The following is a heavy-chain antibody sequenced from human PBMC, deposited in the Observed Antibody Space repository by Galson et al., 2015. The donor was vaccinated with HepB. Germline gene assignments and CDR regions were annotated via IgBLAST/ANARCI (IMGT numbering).Heavy chain of an antibody. J-gene: IGHJ6*03. CDR3: ARAASLDYYMDV. CDR2: ISSTGSTI. Sequence: SLRLSCADSGFTFRRYNMNWVRQAPGKGLQWLSYISSTGSTIYYADSVKGRLTISRDNAKDSLYLQVDGLRDEDTAVYYCARAASLDYYMDVWGKGTTVTASS. CDR1: GFTFRRYN. D-gene: IGHD6-25*01. V-gene: IGHV3-48*02.